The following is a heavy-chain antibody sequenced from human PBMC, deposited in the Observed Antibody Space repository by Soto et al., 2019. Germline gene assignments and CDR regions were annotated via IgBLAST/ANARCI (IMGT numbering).Heavy chain of an antibody. J-gene: IGHJ6*02. V-gene: IGHV3-30*18. CDR1: GFTFSSYG. Sequence: GGSLRLSCAASGFTFSSYGMHWVRQAPGKGLEWVAVISYDGSNKYYADSVKGRFTISRDNSKNTLYLQMNSLRAEDTAVYYCAKDYRITMIGSMDVWGQGTTVTVSS. CDR2: ISYDGSNK. CDR3: AKDYRITMIGSMDV. D-gene: IGHD3-22*01.